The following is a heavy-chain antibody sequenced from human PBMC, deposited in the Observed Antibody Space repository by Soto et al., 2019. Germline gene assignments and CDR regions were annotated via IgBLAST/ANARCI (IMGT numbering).Heavy chain of an antibody. J-gene: IGHJ5*02. CDR2: ISSSGSTI. V-gene: IGHV3-48*03. Sequence: GGSLRLSCAAAGFTFSSYEMNWVRQAPGKGLEWVSYISSSGSTIYYADSVKGRFTISRDNAKNSLYLQMNSLRAEDTAVYYCARDPGSNWNDGYNWFDPWGQGTLVTVSS. CDR1: GFTFSSYE. D-gene: IGHD1-1*01. CDR3: ARDPGSNWNDGYNWFDP.